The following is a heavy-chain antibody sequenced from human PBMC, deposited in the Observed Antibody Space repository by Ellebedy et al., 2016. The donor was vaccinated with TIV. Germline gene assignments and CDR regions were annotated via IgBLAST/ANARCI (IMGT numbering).Heavy chain of an antibody. J-gene: IGHJ4*02. D-gene: IGHD6-19*01. CDR1: GFTFSSCW. Sequence: GGSLRLSXAASGFTFSSCWMSWVRQAPGKGLEWVANIKQDGSEIHYVDSVKGRFTISRDNAKNSLYLQMNSLRAEDTAIYYCARDKGSGWFFFDYWGQGTLVTVSS. CDR2: IKQDGSEI. CDR3: ARDKGSGWFFFDY. V-gene: IGHV3-7*03.